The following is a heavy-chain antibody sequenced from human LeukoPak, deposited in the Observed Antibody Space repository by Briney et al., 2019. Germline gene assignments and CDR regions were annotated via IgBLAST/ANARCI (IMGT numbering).Heavy chain of an antibody. Sequence: ASVKVSCKASGYTFTSYDINWVRQATGQGLEWMGWMNPNSGGTNYAQKFQGRVTMTRDTSISTAYMELSRLRSDDTAVYYCARVISGSYCSDYWGQGTLVTVSS. V-gene: IGHV1-2*02. D-gene: IGHD1-26*01. CDR3: ARVISGSYCSDY. CDR1: GYTFTSYD. J-gene: IGHJ4*02. CDR2: MNPNSGGT.